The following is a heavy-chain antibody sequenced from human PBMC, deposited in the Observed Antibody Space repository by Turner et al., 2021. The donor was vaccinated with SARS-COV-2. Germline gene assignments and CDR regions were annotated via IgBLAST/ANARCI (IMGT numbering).Heavy chain of an antibody. J-gene: IGHJ4*02. V-gene: IGHV3-66*01. Sequence: EAQLAEPGGGLVQLGGSLRPSCAASGFTVSSTYMSWVRQAPGKGVGWVSVIYSDGSTYYEDSVKGRFTISRDNSKSTLYLQMNSLRAEDTAVYYCARDLEAAAGPWGQGTLVTVSS. CDR2: IYSDGST. CDR1: GFTVSSTY. CDR3: ARDLEAAAGP. D-gene: IGHD6-13*01.